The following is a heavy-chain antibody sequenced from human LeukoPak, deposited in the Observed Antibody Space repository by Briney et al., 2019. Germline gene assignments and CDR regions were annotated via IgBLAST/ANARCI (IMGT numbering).Heavy chain of an antibody. CDR2: ISSDGGTT. Sequence: AGESLRLSCAASGFTFSSYWMHWVRQAPGKGLVWVSRISSDGGTTTYADSVKGRFTISRDNAKNTPCLQMNSLRAEDTAVYYCARKAHDAFDIWGQGTMVTVSS. J-gene: IGHJ3*02. V-gene: IGHV3-74*01. CDR1: GFTFSSYW. CDR3: ARKAHDAFDI.